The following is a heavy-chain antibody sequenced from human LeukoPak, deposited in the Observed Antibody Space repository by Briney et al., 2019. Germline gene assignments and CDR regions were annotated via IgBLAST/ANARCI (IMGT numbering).Heavy chain of an antibody. J-gene: IGHJ4*02. CDR3: AKDTPLCYFDY. D-gene: IGHD3-16*01. CDR1: GFTFSSYG. V-gene: IGHV3-30*02. CDR2: IRNDGSII. Sequence: GRSLRLSCAASGFTFSSYGMHWVRQAPGKGLEWVAFIRNDGSIIYNADSVKGRFTISRDNSKNTLYLQMNSLRADDTAVYYCAKDTPLCYFDYWGQGTLVTVSS.